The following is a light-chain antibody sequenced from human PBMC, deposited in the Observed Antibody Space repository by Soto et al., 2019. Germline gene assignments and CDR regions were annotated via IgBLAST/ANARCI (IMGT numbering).Light chain of an antibody. Sequence: EIVMTQSPATLSVSPGERATLSCRASQSVISSLAWYHQRPGQAPRLLIYGASTRATGVPDRFSGGGSGTDFTLTVTSLQSEDFGIYYCQQYTDWPTTFGRGTKVDIK. CDR3: QQYTDWPTT. CDR1: QSVISS. V-gene: IGKV3-15*01. J-gene: IGKJ1*01. CDR2: GAS.